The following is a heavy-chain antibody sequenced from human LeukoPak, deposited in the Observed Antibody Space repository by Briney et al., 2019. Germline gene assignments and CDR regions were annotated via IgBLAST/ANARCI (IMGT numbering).Heavy chain of an antibody. Sequence: GGSPRLSCAASGFTFSSHSMNWVRQAPGKGLEWVSYISSSSSTIYYADSVKGRFTISRDNAKNSLYLQMNSLRAEDTAVYYCARVRDVYNHVFENWGQGTLVTVS. J-gene: IGHJ4*02. CDR2: ISSSSSTI. V-gene: IGHV3-48*01. CDR1: GFTFSSHS. D-gene: IGHD5-24*01. CDR3: ARVRDVYNHVFEN.